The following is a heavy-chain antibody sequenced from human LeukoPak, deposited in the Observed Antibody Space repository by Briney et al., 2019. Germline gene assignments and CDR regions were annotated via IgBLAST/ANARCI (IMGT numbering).Heavy chain of an antibody. J-gene: IGHJ4*02. CDR3: ARHGRGWYHDFDY. CDR2: IYPGNSDT. D-gene: IGHD6-19*01. V-gene: IGHV5-51*01. CDR1: GYSFTSYW. Sequence: GESLKISCKTSGYSFTSYWIHWVRQMPGKELEWMGSIYPGNSDTRYSPSFQGQVTISADKSISTAYLQWSSLKASDTAMYYCARHGRGWYHDFDYWGQGTLVTVSS.